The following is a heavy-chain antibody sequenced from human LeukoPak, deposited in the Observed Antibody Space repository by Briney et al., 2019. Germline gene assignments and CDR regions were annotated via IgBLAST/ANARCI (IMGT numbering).Heavy chain of an antibody. V-gene: IGHV4-61*08. J-gene: IGHJ6*03. CDR3: ARGHENYYYYYMDV. CDR1: GGSISSGAYY. Sequence: ASETLSLTCTVSGGSISSGAYYWSWIRQPPGKGLEWIGYIYYSGSTNYNPSLKSRVTISVDTSKNQFSLKLSSVTAADTAVYYCARGHENYYYYYMDVWGKGTTVTVSS. CDR2: IYYSGST.